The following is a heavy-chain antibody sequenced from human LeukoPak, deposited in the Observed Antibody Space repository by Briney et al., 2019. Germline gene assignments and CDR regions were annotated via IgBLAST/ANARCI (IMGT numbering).Heavy chain of an antibody. V-gene: IGHV5-51*07. CDR2: IYPSDSDT. J-gene: IGHJ4*02. CDR1: GYSFTNYW. CDR3: ARQTTVDIVAYTDY. D-gene: IGHD5-12*01. Sequence: GESLKISCKASGYSFTNYWIGWVHQMPGKGLEWMGIIYPSDSDTRYSPSFQGQVTISADKSISTAYLQWSSLKASDTAIYYCARQTTVDIVAYTDYWGQGTLVSVSS.